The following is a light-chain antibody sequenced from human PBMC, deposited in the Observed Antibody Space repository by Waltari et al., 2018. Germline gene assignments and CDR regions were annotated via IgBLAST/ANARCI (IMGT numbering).Light chain of an antibody. CDR3: QQSYSPLT. CDR1: QSISTY. V-gene: IGKV1-39*01. J-gene: IGKJ4*01. Sequence: DFQMTQSPSSLSASVGDRVTITCRASQSISTYLNWYQKKPGKAPNLLIYAASSLQSGVPSRFSGSGSGTDFTLTISSLQPEDFATYYCQQSYSPLTFGGGTKVEIK. CDR2: AAS.